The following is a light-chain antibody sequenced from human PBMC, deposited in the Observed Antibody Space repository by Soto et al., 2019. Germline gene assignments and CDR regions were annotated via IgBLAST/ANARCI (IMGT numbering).Light chain of an antibody. J-gene: IGLJ3*02. V-gene: IGLV2-14*01. Sequence: QSALTQPASVSGSPGQSITISCTGTSSDVGGYKYVSWYQHHPGQAPKLMIYEVIRRPSGISNRFSGSKSGNTASLTISTLQAEDEAEYYCSSYTTSSTVVFGGGTKLTVL. CDR3: SSYTTSSTVV. CDR1: SSDVGGYKY. CDR2: EVI.